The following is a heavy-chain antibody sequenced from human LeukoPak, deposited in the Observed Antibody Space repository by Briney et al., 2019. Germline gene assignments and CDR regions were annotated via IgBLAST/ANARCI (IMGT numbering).Heavy chain of an antibody. CDR2: IIPIFGTA. Sequence: GSSVKVSCKASGGTFSSYAISWVRQAPGQGLEWVGGIIPIFGTANYAQKFQGRVTITADKSTSTAYMELSSLRSEDTAVYYCARVLPATASLYYYYYYGMDVWGKGTTVTVSS. V-gene: IGHV1-69*06. CDR3: ARVLPATASLYYYYYYGMDV. CDR1: GGTFSSYA. J-gene: IGHJ6*04. D-gene: IGHD4-11*01.